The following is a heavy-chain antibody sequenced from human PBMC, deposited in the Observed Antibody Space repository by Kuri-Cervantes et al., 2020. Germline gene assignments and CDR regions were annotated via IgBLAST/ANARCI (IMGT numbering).Heavy chain of an antibody. J-gene: IGHJ4*02. CDR2: IYHAGNT. V-gene: IGHV4-38-2*01. CDR3: ATGIPADH. CDR1: YYSIRSGYY. Sequence: SETLSLTCSVSYYSIRSGYYWGWIRQPPGKGLEWIGNIYHAGNTYYSSSLKSRVTISVDTSKNQFSLKLNSVTAADTAVYYCATGIPADHWGQGTLVTVSS. D-gene: IGHD2-21*01.